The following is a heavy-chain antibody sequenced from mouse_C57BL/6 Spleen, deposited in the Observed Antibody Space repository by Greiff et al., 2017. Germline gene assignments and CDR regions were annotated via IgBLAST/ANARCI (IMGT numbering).Heavy chain of an antibody. Sequence: VQLQQSGTVLARPGASVKMSCKTSGYTFTSYWMHWVKQRPGQGLEWIGAIYPGNSDTSYNQKFKGKAKLTAVTSASTAYMELSSLTNEDSAVYYCTRSLITTVPFDYWGQGTTLTVSS. J-gene: IGHJ2*01. CDR3: TRSLITTVPFDY. CDR2: IYPGNSDT. V-gene: IGHV1-5*01. CDR1: GYTFTSYW. D-gene: IGHD1-1*01.